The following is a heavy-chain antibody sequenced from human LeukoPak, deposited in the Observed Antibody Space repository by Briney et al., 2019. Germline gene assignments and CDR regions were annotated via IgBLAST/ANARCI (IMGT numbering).Heavy chain of an antibody. D-gene: IGHD3-10*01. J-gene: IGHJ3*02. CDR3: VRVGWGVSPPFDM. CDR2: IYTSGST. V-gene: IGHV4-4*07. Sequence: SETLSLTCTVTGDSISSYYWSWIRQPAGKGLEWIGRIYTSGSTNYNPSLKSRVTMSVDTSMNLFSLRLSSVTAADTAVYYCVRVGWGVSPPFDMWGQGTMVTVSS. CDR1: GDSISSYY.